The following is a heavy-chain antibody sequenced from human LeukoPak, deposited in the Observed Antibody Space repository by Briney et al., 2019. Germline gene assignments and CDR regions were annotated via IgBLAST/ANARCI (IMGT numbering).Heavy chain of an antibody. Sequence: GGSLRLSCAASGFTFSTYGMSWVRQAPGKGLAWVSGISGSGDSTYYADSVRGRFTISRDNSKNTLFLQMNSLRAEDTAVYYCAKADRRSDLPYYFDYWGQGTLVTVSS. J-gene: IGHJ4*02. CDR2: ISGSGDST. CDR1: GFTFSTYG. CDR3: AKADRRSDLPYYFDY. V-gene: IGHV3-23*01.